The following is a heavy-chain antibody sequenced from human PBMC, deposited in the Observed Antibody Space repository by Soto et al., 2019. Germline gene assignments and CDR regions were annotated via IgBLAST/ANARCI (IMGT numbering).Heavy chain of an antibody. CDR1: GFTVSSDN. V-gene: IGHV3-53*01. D-gene: IGHD2-2*01. J-gene: IGHJ2*01. CDR3: ATVSIAGCSTTSCLNWYFNL. CDR2: IYSGGNT. Sequence: GGSLRLSCTASGFTVSSDNMSWVRQSPGKGLQWVSVIYSGGNTYFTDSVKDRFTISRDNSKNTVSLQMNSLRADDTAVYFCATVSIAGCSTTSCLNWYFNLWGRGTLVTVSS.